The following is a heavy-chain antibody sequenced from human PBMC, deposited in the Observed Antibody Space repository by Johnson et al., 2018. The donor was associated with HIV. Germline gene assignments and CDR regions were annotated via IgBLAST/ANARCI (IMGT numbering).Heavy chain of an antibody. D-gene: IGHD5-12*01. Sequence: QVQLVESGGGVVQPGTSLRLSCAASGFTFSSYGIHWVCQAPGKGLEWVAFIWHDGRDVYYADSVKGRFTVSRDNSKNAVYLQMNSLGAGDTAVYYCAKDQHGPLVPTVMRDDACDIWGQGTLVTVSS. J-gene: IGHJ3*02. CDR2: IWHDGRDV. V-gene: IGHV3-33*03. CDR3: AKDQHGPLVPTVMRDDACDI. CDR1: GFTFSSYG.